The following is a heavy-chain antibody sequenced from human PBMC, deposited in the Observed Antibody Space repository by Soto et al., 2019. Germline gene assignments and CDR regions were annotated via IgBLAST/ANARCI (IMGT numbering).Heavy chain of an antibody. V-gene: IGHV3-30*03. CDR2: ISYDAINK. D-gene: IGHD1-1*01. Sequence: GGSLRLSCAASGFTFSSYGMHWVRQAPGKGLEWVAVISYDAINKYYGDSLKGRITISRDNSKNTLYLQVNSLRPDDTAVYYCARDYNWNDYWGQGTLVTVSS. CDR1: GFTFSSYG. J-gene: IGHJ4*02. CDR3: ARDYNWNDY.